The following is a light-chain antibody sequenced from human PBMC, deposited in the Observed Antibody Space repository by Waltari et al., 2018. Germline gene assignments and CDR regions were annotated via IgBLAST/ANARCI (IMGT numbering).Light chain of an antibody. J-gene: IGKJ2*01. CDR2: TVS. CDR1: QSLVYSDRNTY. CDR3: MQGTHWVPYT. V-gene: IGKV2-30*01. Sequence: DVVMTQSPLSLPVTLGQPASIPSRSSQSLVYSDRNTYLNWFQQRPGQSPRRLIYTVSTREYWGPDSRSGSRSGTDVTLKISSVEAEDVVVYYCMQGTHWVPYTFGQGTKLEIK.